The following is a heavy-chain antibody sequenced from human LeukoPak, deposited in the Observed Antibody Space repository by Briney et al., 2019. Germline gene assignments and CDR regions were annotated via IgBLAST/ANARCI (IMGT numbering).Heavy chain of an antibody. J-gene: IGHJ4*02. D-gene: IGHD6-13*01. CDR1: GYTFTSYG. Sequence: GASVKVSCKASGYTFTSYGISWVRQAPGQGLEWMGWISAYNGNTNYAQKLQGRVTMTTDTSTSTAYMELRSLRSDDTAAYYCARNKAAAGTTGTDYWGQGTLVTVSS. CDR3: ARNKAAAGTTGTDY. CDR2: ISAYNGNT. V-gene: IGHV1-18*01.